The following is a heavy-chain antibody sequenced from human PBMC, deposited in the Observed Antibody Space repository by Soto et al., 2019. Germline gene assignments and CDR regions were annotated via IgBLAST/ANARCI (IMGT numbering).Heavy chain of an antibody. CDR2: ISYDGSNK. CDR1: GFTFSGYG. J-gene: IGHJ3*02. D-gene: IGHD6-19*01. CDR3: AKLYSSGWYGDAFDI. Sequence: PGGSLRLSCAASGFTFSGYGMHWVRQAPGKGLEWVAVISYDGSNKYYADSVKGRFTISRDNSKNTLYLQMNSLRAEDTAVYYCAKLYSSGWYGDAFDIWGQGTMVTVSS. V-gene: IGHV3-30*18.